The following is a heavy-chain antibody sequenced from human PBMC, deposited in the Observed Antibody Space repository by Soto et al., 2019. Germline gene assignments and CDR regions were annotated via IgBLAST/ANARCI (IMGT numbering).Heavy chain of an antibody. J-gene: IGHJ4*02. D-gene: IGHD5-18*01. CDR2: IKQDGSDR. Sequence: EVQLVESGGGLVQPGGSLRLSCAASGFTFTNFWMSWVRHTPAQGLEWVANIKQDGSDRYYLGSVKGRFTISRDNTKNSLYLHMSSLRAEDTAVYYCAREGYRYGTYFDYWGQGTLVTVSS. CDR1: GFTFTNFW. CDR3: AREGYRYGTYFDY. V-gene: IGHV3-7*01.